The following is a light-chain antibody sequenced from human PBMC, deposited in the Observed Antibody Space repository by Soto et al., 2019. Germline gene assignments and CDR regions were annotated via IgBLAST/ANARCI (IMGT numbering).Light chain of an antibody. CDR2: ASS. CDR1: QSVSSSY. J-gene: IGKJ1*01. CDR3: QQYNKWPPWT. V-gene: IGKV3-15*01. Sequence: MRASPGALSLSPGERATLSCRASQSVSSSYLAWYQQKPGQAPRLVIYASSIRACDFPARFSGSGSGTEFTLTISGLQSDDFAVYFCQQYNKWPPWTFGHGTKVDIK.